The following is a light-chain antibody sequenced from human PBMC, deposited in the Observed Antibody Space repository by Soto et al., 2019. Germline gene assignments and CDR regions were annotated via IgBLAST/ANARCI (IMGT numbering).Light chain of an antibody. J-gene: IGKJ1*01. CDR1: QGISTY. V-gene: IGKV1-39*01. CDR3: QHITTWT. CDR2: AAS. Sequence: DIQMTQSPSSLSASVGDRVTITCRASQGISTYLNWYQQKPGKAPKLLIYAASSLQSGVPSRFSGSGSETDFTLTISSLQPEDFATYSCQHITTWTLGQGTKVDI.